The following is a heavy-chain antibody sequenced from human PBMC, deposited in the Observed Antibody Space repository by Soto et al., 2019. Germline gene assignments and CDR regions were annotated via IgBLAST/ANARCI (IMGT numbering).Heavy chain of an antibody. Sequence: QVQLQESGPGVVKPSGTLSLTCAVSGGSVSSDYWWSWVRLPPGKGLEWIGEIYHSGRTNYNPSLKSRVTISLDKSKNPWSLILHSVTDAATAVYYSARDRPSYGRNFDYWGQGTLVTVSS. CDR2: IYHSGRT. D-gene: IGHD1-26*01. V-gene: IGHV4-4*02. J-gene: IGHJ4*02. CDR3: ARDRPSYGRNFDY. CDR1: GGSVSSDYW.